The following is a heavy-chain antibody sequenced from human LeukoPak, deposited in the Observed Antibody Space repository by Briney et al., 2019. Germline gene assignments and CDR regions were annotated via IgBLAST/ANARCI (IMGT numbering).Heavy chain of an antibody. V-gene: IGHV3-23*01. J-gene: IGHJ4*02. CDR1: GFTFSMYG. CDR3: AKASVAGSLYFDY. D-gene: IGHD6-19*01. Sequence: HPGGSLRLSCAASGFTFSMYGMSWVRQAPGKGLEWVSRISGSGNRTYYADSVKGRFTISRDNSKNTLYLQMNSLRADDTAVYYCAKASVAGSLYFDYWGQGTLVTFSS. CDR2: ISGSGNRT.